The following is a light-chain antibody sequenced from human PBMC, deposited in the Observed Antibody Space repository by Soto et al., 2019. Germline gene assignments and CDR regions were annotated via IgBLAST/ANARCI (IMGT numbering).Light chain of an antibody. CDR3: QQYASSRT. J-gene: IGKJ1*01. Sequence: EIVLTQSPVTLSLSPGERATLSCRASQSVSSRYFAWYQQKPGQAPRLLICAASSRATGIPDRFSGSGSGTDFSLTISRLEPGDFAVYYCQQYASSRTFGPGTKVE. CDR2: AAS. CDR1: QSVSSRY. V-gene: IGKV3-20*01.